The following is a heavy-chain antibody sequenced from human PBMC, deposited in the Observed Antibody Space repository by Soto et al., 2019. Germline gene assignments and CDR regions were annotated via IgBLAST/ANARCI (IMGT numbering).Heavy chain of an antibody. CDR2: LYAEGST. J-gene: IGHJ6*02. Sequence: VQLVESGGGLIQPGGSLRLSCVASGLTVSQHYMAWVRQAPEMGPQWVSVLYAEGSTYYTESVKGRFTISRDPSKNTLFLQMDGRRAEDTAVYYCVRPRPSGENYGMDVWGQGTTVTVSS. CDR3: VRPRPSGENYGMDV. D-gene: IGHD1-26*01. CDR1: GLTVSQHY. V-gene: IGHV3-53*01.